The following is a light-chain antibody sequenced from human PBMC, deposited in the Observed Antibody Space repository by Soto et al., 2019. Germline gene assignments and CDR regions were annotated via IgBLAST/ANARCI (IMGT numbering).Light chain of an antibody. J-gene: IGKJ2*01. CDR2: AAS. V-gene: IGKV3-20*01. Sequence: EIVLTQSPGTLSWSPGERATLSCRASQSLSSSYVVWYQQKPGQAPRLLIYAASRRATGIPDRFSGSGSATEYTLTISRLEPEDFAVYYCQQQGTFGQGTKLEIK. CDR3: QQQGT. CDR1: QSLSSSY.